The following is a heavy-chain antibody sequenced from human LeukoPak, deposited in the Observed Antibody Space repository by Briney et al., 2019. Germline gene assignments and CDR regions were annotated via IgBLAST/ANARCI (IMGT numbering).Heavy chain of an antibody. CDR1: GFAFSSYA. J-gene: IGHJ4*02. CDR2: ISGSGGST. Sequence: PGGSLRLSCAASGFAFSSYAMSWARQAPGKGLEWVSAISGSGGSTYYADSVKGRFTISRDNSKNTLYLQMNSLRAEDTAVYYCAKDNVGYSSDFDYWGQGTLVTVSS. V-gene: IGHV3-23*01. CDR3: AKDNVGYSSDFDY. D-gene: IGHD6-13*01.